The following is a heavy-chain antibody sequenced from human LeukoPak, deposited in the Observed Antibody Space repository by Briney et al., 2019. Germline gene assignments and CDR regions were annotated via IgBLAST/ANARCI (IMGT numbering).Heavy chain of an antibody. Sequence: GGSLRLSCAASGFTFTGYWMSWVRQAPGKGLEWVANIKQDGSEKYYVDSVKGRFTIPRDNAKNSLYLQMNSLRAEDTAVYYCAELGITMIGGVWGKGTTVTISS. D-gene: IGHD3-10*02. V-gene: IGHV3-7*01. CDR2: IKQDGSEK. CDR3: AELGITMIGGV. J-gene: IGHJ6*04. CDR1: GFTFTGYW.